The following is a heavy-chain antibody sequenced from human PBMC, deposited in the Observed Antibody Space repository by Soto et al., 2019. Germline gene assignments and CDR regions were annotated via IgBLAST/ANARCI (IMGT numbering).Heavy chain of an antibody. CDR2: IIPSFGTG. CDR1: GGTFSSYA. Sequence: QVQLVQSGAEVKKPGSSVKVSCKASGGTFSSYAISWVRQAPGQGLEWMGGIIPSFGTGNYARKFQGRVTLTADDSTGTTHVEPSRRRAEDTAVYYCARESRNCRGGSCYFLPGIDYWGPGTLVSVS. D-gene: IGHD2-15*01. J-gene: IGHJ4*02. CDR3: ARESRNCRGGSCYFLPGIDY. V-gene: IGHV1-69*12.